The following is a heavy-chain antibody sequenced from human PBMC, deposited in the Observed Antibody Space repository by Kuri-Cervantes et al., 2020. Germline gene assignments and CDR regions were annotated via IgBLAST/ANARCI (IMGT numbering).Heavy chain of an antibody. CDR2: IYYSGIT. D-gene: IGHD1-26*01. V-gene: IGHV4-39*01. CDR3: ARLDYSESWFDY. J-gene: IGHJ4*02. Sequence: SETLSLTCTVSGGSISSSSYYWGWIRQPPGKGPEWIGSIYYSGITYYNPSLKSRVTISVDTSKNQFSLQLSSVTAADTAVYYCARLDYSESWFDYWGQGTLVTVSS. CDR1: GGSISSSSYY.